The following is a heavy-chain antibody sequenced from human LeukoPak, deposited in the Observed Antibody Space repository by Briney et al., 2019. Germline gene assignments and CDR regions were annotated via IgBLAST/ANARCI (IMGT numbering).Heavy chain of an antibody. CDR3: ARSLIAVAGPLAGMDV. CDR1: RYSFTSYW. CDR2: IYAGESDT. Sequence: AEALQISFQGSRYSFTSYWIGSVRPMPGKGLEWMGLIYAGESDTRYSPSFQGQVSISADKSISTAYLQWSSLKASDTGMYYCARSLIAVAGPLAGMDVGGEGTTVTVSS. V-gene: IGHV5-51*01. D-gene: IGHD6-19*01. J-gene: IGHJ6*01.